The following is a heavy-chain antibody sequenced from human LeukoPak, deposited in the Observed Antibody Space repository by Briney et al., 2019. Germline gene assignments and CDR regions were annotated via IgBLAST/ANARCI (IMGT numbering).Heavy chain of an antibody. J-gene: IGHJ4*02. D-gene: IGHD3-16*01. Sequence: SETLSLTCAVYGGSFSGYYWSWIRQPPGKGLEWIGEINHSGSTNYNPSLKSRVTISVDTSKNQFSLKLSSVTAADTAVYYCARVGGVAFFDYWGQGTLVTVSS. CDR1: GGSFSGYY. CDR2: INHSGST. V-gene: IGHV4-34*01. CDR3: ARVGGVAFFDY.